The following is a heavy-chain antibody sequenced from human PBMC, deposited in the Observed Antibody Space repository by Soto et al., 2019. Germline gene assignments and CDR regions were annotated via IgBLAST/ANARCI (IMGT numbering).Heavy chain of an antibody. J-gene: IGHJ3*02. CDR2: ISYDGSNK. Sequence: QVQLVESGGGVVQPGRSLRLSCAASGFTFSSYAMHWVRQAPGKGLEWVAVISYDGSNKYYADSVKGRFTISRDNSKNTLYLQMNSLRAEDTAVYYCARDSTIVATKGDAFDIWGQGTMVTVSS. V-gene: IGHV3-30-3*01. CDR1: GFTFSSYA. CDR3: ARDSTIVATKGDAFDI. D-gene: IGHD5-12*01.